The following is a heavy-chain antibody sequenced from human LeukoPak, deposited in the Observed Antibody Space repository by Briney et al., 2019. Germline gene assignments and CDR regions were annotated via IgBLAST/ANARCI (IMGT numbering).Heavy chain of an antibody. CDR1: GGPIGSYY. Sequence: SETLSLTCTVSGGPIGSYYWSWIRQPPGKGLEWIVYIYYSGTTNYNPSLKSRVTISVDTSKNQFSLNLSSVTAADTALYYCARSERIIMILGGAFDIWGQGTMVTVSS. V-gene: IGHV4-59*08. D-gene: IGHD3-22*01. J-gene: IGHJ3*02. CDR2: IYYSGTT. CDR3: ARSERIIMILGGAFDI.